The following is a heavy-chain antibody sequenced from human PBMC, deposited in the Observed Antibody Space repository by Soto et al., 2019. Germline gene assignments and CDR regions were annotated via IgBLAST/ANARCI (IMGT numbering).Heavy chain of an antibody. D-gene: IGHD1-20*01. V-gene: IGHV3-21*02. CDR2: IGPTGYDM. Sequence: EVQLVESGGGLVKPGGSLTLSCATSGFSFSTYSMNWARQAPGKGLQWIASIGPTGYDMYYADSVRGRFAISRDNAKDSLFLQMNSLRAEDTAVYYCLRGDNRVHWGQGTLVTVSS. J-gene: IGHJ4*02. CDR1: GFSFSTYS. CDR3: LRGDNRVH.